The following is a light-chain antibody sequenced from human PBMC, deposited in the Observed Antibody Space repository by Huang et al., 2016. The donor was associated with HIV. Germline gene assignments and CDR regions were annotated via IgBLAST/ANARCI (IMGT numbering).Light chain of an antibody. Sequence: DILMTQSPDSLAVSLGERATINCKSSRSVLYSSNNKNYLAWYQQKPGQPPKLLIHWASTRESGVPDRVSGSGSGTDFTLTISSLQAEDVAVYHCQQYYTTPFTFGPGTRVDI. J-gene: IGKJ3*01. CDR3: QQYYTTPFT. V-gene: IGKV4-1*01. CDR2: WAS. CDR1: RSVLYSSNNKNY.